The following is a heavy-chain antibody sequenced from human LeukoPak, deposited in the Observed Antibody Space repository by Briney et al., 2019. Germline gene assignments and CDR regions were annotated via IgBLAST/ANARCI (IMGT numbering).Heavy chain of an antibody. CDR3: AELGITMIGGV. D-gene: IGHD3-10*02. Sequence: GGSLRLSCAASGFTFSSYEMNWVRQTPGKELEWVSYISSSGSTIYYADSVKGRFTISRDNAKNSLYLQMNSLRAEDTAVYYCAELGITMIGGVWGKGTTVTISS. CDR1: GFTFSSYE. CDR2: ISSSGSTI. J-gene: IGHJ6*04. V-gene: IGHV3-48*03.